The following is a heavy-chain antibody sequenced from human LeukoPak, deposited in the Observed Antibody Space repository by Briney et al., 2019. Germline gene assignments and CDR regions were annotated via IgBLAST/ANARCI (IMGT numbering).Heavy chain of an antibody. CDR2: ISSSSSTI. Sequence: QTGGSLRLSCAASGFTFSSYGMHWVRQAPGKGLEWVSYISSSSSTIYYADSVKGRFTISRDNAKNSLYLQMNSLRAEDTAVYYCARDRGGAAVGLSYWGQGTLVTVSS. V-gene: IGHV3-48*01. J-gene: IGHJ4*02. D-gene: IGHD6-13*01. CDR3: ARDRGGAAVGLSY. CDR1: GFTFSSYG.